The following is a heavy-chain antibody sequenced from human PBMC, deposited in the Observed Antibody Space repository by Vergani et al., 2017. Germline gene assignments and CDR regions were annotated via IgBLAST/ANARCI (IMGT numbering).Heavy chain of an antibody. CDR2: INHSGST. Sequence: QVQLQQWGAGLLKPSETLSLTCAVYGGSFSGYYWSWIRQPPGKGLEWIGEINHSGSTNYNPSLKSRVTISVDTSKNQFSLKLSSMTAADTAVYYCARVVVVAEMGIDYWGQGTLVTVSS. CDR3: ARVVVVAEMGIDY. D-gene: IGHD2-15*01. V-gene: IGHV4-34*01. J-gene: IGHJ4*02. CDR1: GGSFSGYY.